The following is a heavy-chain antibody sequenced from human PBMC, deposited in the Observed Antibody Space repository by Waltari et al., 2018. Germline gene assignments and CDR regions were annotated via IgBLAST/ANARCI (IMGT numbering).Heavy chain of an antibody. Sequence: QVQLQQWGAGLLKPSETLSLTCAVYGGSFSGYYWSWIRQPPGKGLEWIGEINHSGSTNYNPSLKSRVTISVDTSKNQFSLKLSSVTAADTAVYYCARDRDSSGWYLRDYWGQGTLVTVSS. V-gene: IGHV4-34*01. CDR3: ARDRDSSGWYLRDY. CDR1: GGSFSGYY. J-gene: IGHJ4*02. D-gene: IGHD6-19*01. CDR2: INHSGST.